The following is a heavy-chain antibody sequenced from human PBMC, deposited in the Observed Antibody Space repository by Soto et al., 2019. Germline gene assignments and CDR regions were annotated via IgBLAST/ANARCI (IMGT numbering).Heavy chain of an antibody. J-gene: IGHJ6*02. CDR2: IIPIFGTA. D-gene: IGHD5-12*01. Sequence: QVQLVQSGAEVKKPGSSVKVSCKASGGTFSSYAISWVRQAPGQGLEWMGGIIPIFGTANYAQKFQGRVTITADESTSTAYMELSSLRSEDTAVYYCARLLGGIVATIGNYYYGMDVWGQGTTVTVSS. CDR3: ARLLGGIVATIGNYYYGMDV. CDR1: GGTFSSYA. V-gene: IGHV1-69*01.